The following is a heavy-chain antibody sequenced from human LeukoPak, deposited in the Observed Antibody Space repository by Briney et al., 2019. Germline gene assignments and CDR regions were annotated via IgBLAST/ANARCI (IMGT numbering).Heavy chain of an antibody. Sequence: SETLSLTCTVPGGSISSSSYYWGWIRQPPGKGLEWIGSIYYSGSTYYNPSLKSRVTISVDTSKNQFSLKLSSVTAADTAVYYCARVTNIRMGVGYNYYYYMDVWGKGTTVTVSS. CDR3: ARVTNIRMGVGYNYYYYMDV. CDR1: GGSISSSSYY. D-gene: IGHD2-8*01. J-gene: IGHJ6*03. CDR2: IYYSGST. V-gene: IGHV4-39*07.